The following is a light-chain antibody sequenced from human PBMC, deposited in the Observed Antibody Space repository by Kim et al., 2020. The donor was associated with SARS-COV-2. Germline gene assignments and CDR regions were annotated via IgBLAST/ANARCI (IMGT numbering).Light chain of an antibody. J-gene: IGLJ2*01. V-gene: IGLV3-19*01. Sequence: ALGQTVRITCQGDSLRTYYASWYQQKPGQAPILVIYGKNNRPSGIPDRFSGSSSGNTASLTVTGAQAVDEADYYCNSRDNRGDHVVLGGGTQLTVL. CDR3: NSRDNRGDHVV. CDR2: GKN. CDR1: SLRTYY.